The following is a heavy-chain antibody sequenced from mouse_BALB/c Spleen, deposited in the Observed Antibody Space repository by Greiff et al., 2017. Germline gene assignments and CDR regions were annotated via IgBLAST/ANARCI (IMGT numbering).Heavy chain of an antibody. V-gene: IGHV5-17*02. CDR2: ISSGSSTI. J-gene: IGHJ4*01. CDR3: ARQYDYDDYYAMDY. Sequence: EVQLVESGGGLVQPGGSRKLSCAASGFTFSSFGMHWVRQAPEKGLEWVAYISSGSSTIYYADTVKGRFTISRDNPKNTLFLQMTSLRSEDTAMYYCARQYDYDDYYAMDYWGQGTSVTVSS. D-gene: IGHD2-4*01. CDR1: GFTFSSFG.